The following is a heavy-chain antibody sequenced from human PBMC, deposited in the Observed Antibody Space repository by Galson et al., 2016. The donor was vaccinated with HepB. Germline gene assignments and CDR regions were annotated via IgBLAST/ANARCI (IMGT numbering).Heavy chain of an antibody. CDR3: ARHFAHNFGYLPDRRWFDP. Sequence: QSGAEVKKPGESLKISCQASGFDFNTSWIGWVRQMPGKGLECMGLIYPGDSDTRYSSSFQGQVTIPADKSINTAYLQWSSLRASDTAIYYCARHFAHNFGYLPDRRWFDPWGQGTLVTVSS. J-gene: IGHJ5*02. CDR2: IYPGDSDT. V-gene: IGHV5-51*01. CDR1: GFDFNTSW. D-gene: IGHD5-12*01.